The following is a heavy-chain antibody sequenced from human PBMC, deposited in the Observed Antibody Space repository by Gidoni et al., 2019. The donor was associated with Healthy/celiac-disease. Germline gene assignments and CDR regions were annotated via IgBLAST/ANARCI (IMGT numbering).Heavy chain of an antibody. J-gene: IGHJ5*02. CDR2: ISYDGGNK. CDR1: GFTCSSYG. Sequence: QVQLVESGGGVVQPGRSLRLSCEASGFTCSSYGMHGVRQAPGKGLEWVAVISYDGGNKYYADSVKGRFTISRDNSKNTLYLQMNSLRAEDTAVYYCAKQGDYDFWSGWKGEIDPWGQGTLVTVSS. CDR3: AKQGDYDFWSGWKGEIDP. V-gene: IGHV3-30*18. D-gene: IGHD3-3*01.